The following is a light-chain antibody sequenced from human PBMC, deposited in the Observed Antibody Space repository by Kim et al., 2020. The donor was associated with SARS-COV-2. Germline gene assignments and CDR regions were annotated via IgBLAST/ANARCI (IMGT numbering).Light chain of an antibody. Sequence: FPGERPTLSCRASQSVSSNYLAWYQQNPVQAPSLLIYGTSSRATGIPDRFSGSGSGTDFTLTISRLEPEDFAVYYCQQYGSSPLTFGQGTKVDIK. J-gene: IGKJ1*01. V-gene: IGKV3-20*01. CDR1: QSVSSNY. CDR3: QQYGSSPLT. CDR2: GTS.